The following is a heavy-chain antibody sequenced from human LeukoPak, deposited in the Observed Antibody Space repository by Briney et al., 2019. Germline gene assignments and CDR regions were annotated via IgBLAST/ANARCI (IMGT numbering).Heavy chain of an antibody. J-gene: IGHJ3*02. V-gene: IGHV1-2*02. CDR2: INPNSGGT. CDR1: GYTFTGYY. D-gene: IGHD3-10*01. CDR3: ARGGYYYGSGSGAFDI. Sequence: ASVKVSCKASGYTFTGYYMHWVRQAPGQGLEWMGWINPNSGGTNYAQKFQGRVTMTRDTSISTAYMELSRLRSDDTAMYYCARGGYYYGSGSGAFDIWGQGTMVTVSS.